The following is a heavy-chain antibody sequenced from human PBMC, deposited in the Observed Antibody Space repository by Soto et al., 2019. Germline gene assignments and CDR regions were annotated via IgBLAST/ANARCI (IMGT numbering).Heavy chain of an antibody. Sequence: ASVKVSCKASGYTFTSYYTHWVRQAPGQGLEWMGIINPSGGSTSYAQKFQGRVTMTRDTSTSTVYMELSSLRSEDTAVYYCAREFLDFWSGYYGGGMDVWGQGTTVTVSS. D-gene: IGHD3-3*01. CDR3: AREFLDFWSGYYGGGMDV. V-gene: IGHV1-46*01. CDR2: INPSGGST. CDR1: GYTFTSYY. J-gene: IGHJ6*02.